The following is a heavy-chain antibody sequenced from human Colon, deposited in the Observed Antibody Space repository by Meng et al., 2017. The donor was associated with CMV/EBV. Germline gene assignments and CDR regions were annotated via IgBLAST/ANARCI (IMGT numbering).Heavy chain of an antibody. CDR3: ARGLGYGDSGSWFDP. CDR2: VNPNNANT. V-gene: IGHV1-8*01. Sequence: ASVKVSCKASAYMFSNYEINWVRQAPGQGLEWMGWVNPNNANTDYAQKFRGRLTMTRDSSTNTAYMELSSLTSEDTAVYFCARGLGYGDSGSWFDPWGQGTLVTVSS. J-gene: IGHJ5*02. CDR1: AYMFSNYE. D-gene: IGHD4-17*01.